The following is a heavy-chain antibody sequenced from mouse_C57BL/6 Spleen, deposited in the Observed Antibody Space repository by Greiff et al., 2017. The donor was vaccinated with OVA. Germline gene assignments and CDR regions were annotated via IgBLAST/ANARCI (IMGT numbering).Heavy chain of an antibody. Sequence: VQLVESGPELVKPGASVKISCKASGYAFSSSWMNWVKQRPGKGLEWIGRIYPGDGDTNYNGKFKGKATLTADKSSSTAYMQLSSLTSEDSAVYFCARRLTGLYYYAMDYWGQGTSVTVSS. V-gene: IGHV1-82*01. D-gene: IGHD4-1*01. CDR2: IYPGDGDT. CDR1: GYAFSSSW. CDR3: ARRLTGLYYYAMDY. J-gene: IGHJ4*01.